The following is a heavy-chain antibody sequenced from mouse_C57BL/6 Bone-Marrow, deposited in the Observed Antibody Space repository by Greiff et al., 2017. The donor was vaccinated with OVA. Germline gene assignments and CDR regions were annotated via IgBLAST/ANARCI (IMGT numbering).Heavy chain of an antibody. CDR1: GYSFTGYY. J-gene: IGHJ3*01. V-gene: IGHV1-42*01. CDR3: ARCPRGNYFAY. CDR2: INPSTGGT. Sequence: VQLQQSGPELVKPGASLKISCKASGYSFTGYYMNWVKQSPEKSLEWIGEINPSTGGTTYNQKFKAKATLTVDKSSSTAYMQLKSLTSEDSAVYYCARCPRGNYFAYWGQGTLVTVSA. D-gene: IGHD2-1*01.